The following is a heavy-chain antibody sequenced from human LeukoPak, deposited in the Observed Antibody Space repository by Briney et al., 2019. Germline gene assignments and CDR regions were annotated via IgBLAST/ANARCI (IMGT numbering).Heavy chain of an antibody. Sequence: SQSLSLTCTVSGGSIISYYWSWIRQPPGKGLEWFGYIYYSGSTNYNPTLKSQVTISIGTSKNQFSLKLSSVTAADTAVYDYARLNRPYYYDSSGYYEIWFDPWGQGTLVTVSS. CDR2: IYYSGST. J-gene: IGHJ5*02. CDR1: GGSIISYY. D-gene: IGHD3-22*01. V-gene: IGHV4-59*08. CDR3: ARLNRPYYYDSSGYYEIWFDP.